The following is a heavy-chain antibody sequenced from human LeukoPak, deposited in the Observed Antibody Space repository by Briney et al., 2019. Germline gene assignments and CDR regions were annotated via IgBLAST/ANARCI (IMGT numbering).Heavy chain of an antibody. Sequence: SESLSLTCAVSGYSISSGYYWGWIRQPPGKGLDWMGIIYHSGSTYYNPSLKSRVTISVDTSKNQFSLKLSSVTAADTAVYYCARVGGIAVAGTSYDFDYWGQGTLVTVSS. CDR3: ARVGGIAVAGTSYDFDY. J-gene: IGHJ4*02. CDR2: IYHSGST. CDR1: GYSISSGYY. V-gene: IGHV4-38-2*01. D-gene: IGHD6-19*01.